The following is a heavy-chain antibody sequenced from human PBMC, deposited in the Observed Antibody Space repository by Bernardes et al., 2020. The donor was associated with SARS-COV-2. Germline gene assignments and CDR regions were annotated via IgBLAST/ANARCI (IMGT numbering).Heavy chain of an antibody. CDR3: ARDNTFMNDF. D-gene: IGHD5-18*01. Sequence: GGSLRLSCAASGFTFSSYWMTWVRQAPGKGLEWVPNIKQDGSEKVYVDSVKGRFTISRDNAENSLYLQMNSLRVEDTAVYYCARDNTFMNDFWGQGTLVTVSS. J-gene: IGHJ4*02. V-gene: IGHV3-7*01. CDR2: IKQDGSEK. CDR1: GFTFSSYW.